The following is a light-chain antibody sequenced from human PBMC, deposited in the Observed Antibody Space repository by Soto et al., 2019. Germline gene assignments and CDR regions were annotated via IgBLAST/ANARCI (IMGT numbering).Light chain of an antibody. J-gene: IGKJ5*01. CDR1: QSVSSSY. CDR3: QQDGSSPPIT. V-gene: IGKV3-20*01. CDR2: GAS. Sequence: EIVLTQSPGTLSLSPGERATLSCRASQSVSSSYLAWYQQKPGQAPRLLIYGASSRATGIPDRFSGSGSGTDFTLTISRLQPEDFAVYYCQQDGSSPPITFGQGTGLEIK.